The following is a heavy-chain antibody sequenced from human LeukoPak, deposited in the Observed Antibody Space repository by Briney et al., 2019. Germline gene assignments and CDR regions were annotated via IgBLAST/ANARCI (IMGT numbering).Heavy chain of an antibody. CDR2: IKQDGSER. CDR1: GFTFSSYW. D-gene: IGHD4-11*01. CDR3: ARDSDDYRGGPYYFDY. Sequence: SGGSLRLSCAASGFTFSSYWMSWVRQAPGKGLEWVANIKQDGSERYYVDSVKGRFTISRDNAKNSLYLQMNSLRAEDTAVYYCARDSDDYRGGPYYFDYWGQGTLVTVSS. V-gene: IGHV3-7*01. J-gene: IGHJ4*02.